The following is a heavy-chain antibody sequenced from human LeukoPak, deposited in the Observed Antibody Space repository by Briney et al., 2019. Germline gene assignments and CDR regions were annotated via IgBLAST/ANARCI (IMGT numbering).Heavy chain of an antibody. CDR3: TRGAGWLIDY. D-gene: IGHD3-16*01. CDR2: FYNSGRS. CDR1: DDSISDYY. V-gene: IGHV4-59*01. J-gene: IGHJ4*02. Sequence: SETLSLTCTVSDDSISDYYQGWIRQPPGKGLEWIGYFYNSGRSTYNPSLKSRVTISADTSKNHFSLKLNSVTTADTAVYYCTRGAGWLIDYWGQGILVTVSS.